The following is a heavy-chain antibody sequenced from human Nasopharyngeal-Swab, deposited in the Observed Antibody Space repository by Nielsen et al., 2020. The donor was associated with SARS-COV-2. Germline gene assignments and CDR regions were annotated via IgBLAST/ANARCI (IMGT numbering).Heavy chain of an antibody. CDR2: IYYSGST. Sequence: GSLRLSCTVSGGSISSGGYYWSWIRQPPGKGLEWIGYIYYSGSTNYNPSLKSRVTISVDTSKNQFSLKLSSVTAADTAVYYCARDRGESSWDGDAFDIWGQGTMVTVSS. V-gene: IGHV4-61*08. CDR1: GGSISSGGYY. D-gene: IGHD6-13*01. J-gene: IGHJ3*02. CDR3: ARDRGESSWDGDAFDI.